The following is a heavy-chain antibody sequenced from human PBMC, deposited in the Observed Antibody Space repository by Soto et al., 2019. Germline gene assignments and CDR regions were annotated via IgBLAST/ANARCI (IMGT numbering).Heavy chain of an antibody. D-gene: IGHD3-10*02. CDR3: ARAGVENVRGLDV. CDR2: IWYDGSKT. Sequence: QVQLVESGGGVVQPGRSLRLSCAASGLTFSRYGMHWVRQAPGKGLEWVSVIWYDGSKTYYAASVKGRFTISRDNSKNTMYLQMNGLRADDTAVYYWARAGVENVRGLDVWGQGTTVTVSS. V-gene: IGHV3-33*01. J-gene: IGHJ6*02. CDR1: GLTFSRYG.